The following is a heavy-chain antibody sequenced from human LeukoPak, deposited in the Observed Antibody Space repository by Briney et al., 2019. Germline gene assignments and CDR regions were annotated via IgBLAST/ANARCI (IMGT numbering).Heavy chain of an antibody. Sequence: GASVTVSCKASGYTFTSYAMHWVRQAPGQRLEWMGWINAGNGNTKYSQKFQGRVTITRDTSASTAYMELSSLRSEDTAVYYCARGSLRVAVAGRAHNWFDPWGQGTLVTVSS. D-gene: IGHD6-19*01. J-gene: IGHJ5*02. V-gene: IGHV1-3*01. CDR3: ARGSLRVAVAGRAHNWFDP. CDR2: INAGNGNT. CDR1: GYTFTSYA.